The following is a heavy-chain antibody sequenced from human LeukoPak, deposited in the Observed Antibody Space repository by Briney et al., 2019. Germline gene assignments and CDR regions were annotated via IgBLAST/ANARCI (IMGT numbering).Heavy chain of an antibody. CDR1: GFTFSSYG. Sequence: PGRSLRLSCAASGFTFSSYGMHWVRQAPGKGLEWVAGIWYDGSNKYYADSVKGRFTISRDNSKNTLYLQMNGLRAEDTAVYYCAREYYGSGSSYYFDYWGQGTLVTVSS. V-gene: IGHV3-33*01. D-gene: IGHD3-10*01. CDR3: AREYYGSGSSYYFDY. CDR2: IWYDGSNK. J-gene: IGHJ4*02.